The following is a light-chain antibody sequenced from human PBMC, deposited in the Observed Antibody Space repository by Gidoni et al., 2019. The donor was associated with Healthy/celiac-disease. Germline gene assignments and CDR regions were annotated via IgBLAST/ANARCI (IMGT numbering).Light chain of an antibody. V-gene: IGKV2-28*01. J-gene: IGKJ1*01. CDR2: LGS. CDR3: MQARPTPPWT. CDR1: QRLLRSNGYNY. Sequence: DMVMTQAPLSLPVTPGKPASISCRSSQRLLRSNGYNYLDWYLQMPGQSPHLLLYLGSPRASGVPDRFSRSGSGTDFTLKISRVEAEDVVVYYCMQARPTPPWTFXQXTKVEIK.